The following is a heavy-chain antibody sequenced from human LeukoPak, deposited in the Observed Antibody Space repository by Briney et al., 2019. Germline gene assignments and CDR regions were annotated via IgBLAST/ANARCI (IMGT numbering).Heavy chain of an antibody. V-gene: IGHV4-59*08. J-gene: IGHJ5*02. CDR1: GDSITSYY. D-gene: IGHD6-13*01. CDR2: MSYSGST. CDR3: ARRRAEGGSNGHYNWFDP. Sequence: SETLSLTCTVSGDSITSYYWSWIRQPPGKGLAWIGSMSYSGSTNYNPSLKSRVTMSVDTTKNQFSLRLNSVTAADTAVYYCARRRAEGGSNGHYNWFDPWGQGTLVTVSS.